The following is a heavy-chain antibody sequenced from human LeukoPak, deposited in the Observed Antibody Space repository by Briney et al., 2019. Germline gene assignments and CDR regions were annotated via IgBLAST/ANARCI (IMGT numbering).Heavy chain of an antibody. CDR2: IYYSGST. D-gene: IGHD3-3*01. J-gene: IGHJ6*03. Sequence: SETLSLTCTVSGGSISSSSYYWGWIRQPPGKGLEWIGSIYYSGSTYYNPSLKSRVTISVDTSKNQFSLKLSSVTAADTAVYYCARGLLRFLEWDYYYYMDVWGKGTTVTVSS. CDR3: ARGLLRFLEWDYYYYMDV. V-gene: IGHV4-39*07. CDR1: GGSISSSSYY.